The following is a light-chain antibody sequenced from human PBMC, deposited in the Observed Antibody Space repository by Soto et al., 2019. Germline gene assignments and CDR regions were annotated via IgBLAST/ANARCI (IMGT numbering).Light chain of an antibody. CDR2: GAS. Sequence: IGLTQSPATLSLSPGERATLSCRASQSVSSSSLAWYQQKPGQAPRLLIYGASSRATGIPDRFSGSGSGTDFTLTISRLEPEDFAVYYCQQYGSSPGAFGQGTKVE. CDR1: QSVSSSS. CDR3: QQYGSSPGA. J-gene: IGKJ1*01. V-gene: IGKV3-20*01.